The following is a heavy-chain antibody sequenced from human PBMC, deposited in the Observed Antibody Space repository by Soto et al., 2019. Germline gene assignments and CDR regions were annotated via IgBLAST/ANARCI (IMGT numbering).Heavy chain of an antibody. Sequence: GESLKISCAASGFTFSSYGMHWVRQAPGKGLEWVAVIWYDGSNKYYADSVKGRFTISRDNSKNTLYLQMNSLRAEDTAVYYCARASLLWFGELNYWGQGTLVTVSS. D-gene: IGHD3-10*01. CDR1: GFTFSSYG. CDR3: ARASLLWFGELNY. J-gene: IGHJ4*02. V-gene: IGHV3-33*01. CDR2: IWYDGSNK.